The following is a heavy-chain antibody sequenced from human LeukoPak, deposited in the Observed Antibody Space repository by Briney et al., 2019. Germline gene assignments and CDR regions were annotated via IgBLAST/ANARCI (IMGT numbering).Heavy chain of an antibody. CDR2: IYYSGST. J-gene: IGHJ4*02. V-gene: IGHV4-39*01. CDR1: GGSISSSSYY. Sequence: SETLSLTCTVSGGSISSSSYYWGWIRQPPGKGLEWIGSIYYSGSTYYNPSLKSRVTISVDTSKNQFSLKLSSVTAADTAVYCCARPTVGGYFDYWGQGTLVTVSS. CDR3: ARPTVGGYFDY.